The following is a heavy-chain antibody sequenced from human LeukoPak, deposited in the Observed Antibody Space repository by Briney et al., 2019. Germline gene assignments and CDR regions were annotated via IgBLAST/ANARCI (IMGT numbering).Heavy chain of an antibody. CDR3: ARDRPHGGVGDFDS. D-gene: IGHD3-16*01. V-gene: IGHV3-66*01. Sequence: PGGSLRLSCAASGFTVSGHYMSWVRQAPGKGLEWVSAIYTGGGTYYADSVKVRFTISRDNSKNTLFLQMNTLRPEDTAVYYCARDRPHGGVGDFDSWGRGTLVTVSS. CDR2: IYTGGGT. J-gene: IGHJ4*02. CDR1: GFTVSGHY.